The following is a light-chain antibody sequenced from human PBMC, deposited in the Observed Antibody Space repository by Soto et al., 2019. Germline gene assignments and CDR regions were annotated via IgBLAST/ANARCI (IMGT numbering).Light chain of an antibody. CDR2: GAS. CDR3: QQYGSSHTIT. V-gene: IGKV3-20*01. Sequence: ESVLMRCPRTITLPPGARATLSCRAIPRFSRSYLAWYQRERGQASRLFIYGASSRATGIPDRFSGNGSGTNVTLTISRLEPEDFAVYYYQQYGSSHTITFGQGTRLEMK. J-gene: IGKJ5*01. CDR1: PRFSRSY.